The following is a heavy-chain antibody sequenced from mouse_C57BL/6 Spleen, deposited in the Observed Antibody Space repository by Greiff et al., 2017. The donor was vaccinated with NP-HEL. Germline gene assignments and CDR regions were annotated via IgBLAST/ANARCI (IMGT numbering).Heavy chain of an antibody. D-gene: IGHD1-1*02. J-gene: IGHJ2*01. CDR3: ARSVYGYFDY. CDR2: INPNNGGT. CDR1: GYTFTDYY. V-gene: IGHV1-26*01. Sequence: EVKLQQSGPELVKPGASVKISCKASGYTFTDYYMNWVKQSHGKSLEWIGDINPNNGGTSYNQKFKGKATLTVDKSSSTAYMELRSLTSEDSAVYYCARSVYGYFDYWGQGTTLTVSS.